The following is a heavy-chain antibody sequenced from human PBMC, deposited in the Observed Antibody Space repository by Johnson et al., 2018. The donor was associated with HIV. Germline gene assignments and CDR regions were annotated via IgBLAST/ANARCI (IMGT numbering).Heavy chain of an antibody. J-gene: IGHJ3*02. Sequence: QVQLVESGGGLVQPGGSLRLSCAASGFPFSEYYMSWIRQGPGRGLEWISYISGSGRAAYYADSVQGRFSISRDNAKNSLYLQMNSLRAEDTALYYCARDSSGWYNVFDIWGQGTKVTVSS. CDR2: ISGSGRAA. CDR1: GFPFSEYY. D-gene: IGHD6-19*01. CDR3: ARDSSGWYNVFDI. V-gene: IGHV3-11*01.